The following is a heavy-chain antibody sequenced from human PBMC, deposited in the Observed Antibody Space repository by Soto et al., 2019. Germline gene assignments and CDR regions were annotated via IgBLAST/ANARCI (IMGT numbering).Heavy chain of an antibody. CDR1: GYSFTSYW. J-gene: IGHJ6*02. CDR3: ARHGVTTWHYYYYYGMDV. V-gene: IGHV5-51*01. CDR2: IYPGDSDT. Sequence: PGESLKISCKGSGYSFTSYWIGWVRQMPGKGLEWMGIIYPGDSDTRYSPSFQGQVTISADKSISTAYLQWSSLKAPDTAMYYCARHGVTTWHYYYYYGMDVWGQGTTVTVSS. D-gene: IGHD4-4*01.